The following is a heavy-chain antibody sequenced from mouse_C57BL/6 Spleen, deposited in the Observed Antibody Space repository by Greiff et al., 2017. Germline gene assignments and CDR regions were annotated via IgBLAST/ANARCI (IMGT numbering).Heavy chain of an antibody. D-gene: IGHD2-12*01. CDR2: IYPGSGTT. Sequence: QVQLQQSGAELVRPGASVKLSCKASGYTFTDYYINWVKQRPGQGLEWIARIYPGSGTTYYNEKFKGKATLTAEQSSSTAYMQLSSLTSEDSAVYFCAGGLYDGWFAYWGQGTLVTVSA. CDR3: AGGLYDGWFAY. J-gene: IGHJ3*01. CDR1: GYTFTDYY. V-gene: IGHV1-76*01.